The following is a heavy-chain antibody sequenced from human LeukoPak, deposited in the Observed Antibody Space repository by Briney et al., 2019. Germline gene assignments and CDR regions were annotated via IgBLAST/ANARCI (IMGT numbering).Heavy chain of an antibody. D-gene: IGHD6-13*01. CDR1: AFTFSTYT. Sequence: GGSLRLSCAASAFTFSTYTMNWVRQAPGKGLEWVSSISGSSSYIYYRDSVKGRFTISRDNAKNSLYLQMNSLRAEDTAVYYCARDLSYSSSPYYFDYWGQGSLVTVSS. V-gene: IGHV3-21*01. CDR2: ISGSSSYI. J-gene: IGHJ4*02. CDR3: ARDLSYSSSPYYFDY.